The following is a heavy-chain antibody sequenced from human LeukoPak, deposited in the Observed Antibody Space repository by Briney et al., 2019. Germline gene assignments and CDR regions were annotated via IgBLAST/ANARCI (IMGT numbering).Heavy chain of an antibody. CDR3: ARVGGSGLNWFDP. Sequence: SVKVSCKASGGTFSSYAISWVRQAPGQGLEWMGGIIPIFGTANYAQKFQGRVTITADESTSTAYMELSSLRSEDTAVYYCARVGGSGLNWFDPWGQGTLVTVSS. CDR2: IIPIFGTA. V-gene: IGHV1-69*13. J-gene: IGHJ5*02. CDR1: GGTFSSYA. D-gene: IGHD3-10*01.